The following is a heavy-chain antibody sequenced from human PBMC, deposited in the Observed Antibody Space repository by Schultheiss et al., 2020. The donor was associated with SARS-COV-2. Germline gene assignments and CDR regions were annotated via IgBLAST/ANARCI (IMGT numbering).Heavy chain of an antibody. D-gene: IGHD5-18*01. CDR1: DYTFTTYG. J-gene: IGHJ4*02. Sequence: ASVKVSCKAIDYTFTTYGVSWVRQAPGQGLEWMGWMAGHTDDTKYGRKFQGRVTLTTDISTSTAYMELRSLRSDDTAVYYCARVVVFRGYSYGPLDYWGQGTLVTVSS. CDR3: ARVVVFRGYSYGPLDY. V-gene: IGHV1-18*01. CDR2: MAGHTDDT.